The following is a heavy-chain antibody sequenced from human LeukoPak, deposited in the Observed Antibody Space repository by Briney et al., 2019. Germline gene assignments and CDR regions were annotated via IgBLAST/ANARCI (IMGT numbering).Heavy chain of an antibody. J-gene: IGHJ6*02. V-gene: IGHV4-4*02. CDR1: GGSVSHSNW. CDR3: ARGPLYLVFGMDV. CDR2: VYHSEST. Sequence: SGTLSLTCAVSGGSVSHSNWWTWVRQSPGKGLEWIGEVYHSESTNYNPSLKSRVTISVDKSKNQFSLKLSSVTAADTAVYYCARGPLYLVFGMDVWGQGTTVTVSS. D-gene: IGHD2-8*01.